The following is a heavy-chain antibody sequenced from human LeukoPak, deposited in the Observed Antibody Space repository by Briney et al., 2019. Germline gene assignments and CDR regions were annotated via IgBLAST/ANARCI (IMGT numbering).Heavy chain of an antibody. D-gene: IGHD3-10*01. CDR1: GGSISSYY. V-gene: IGHV4-34*01. CDR2: INHSGST. Sequence: SETLSLTCTVSGGSISSYYWSWIRQPPGKGLEWIGEINHSGSTNYNPSLKSRVTISVDTSKNQFSLKLSSVTAADTAVYSCARGDRITMVRVFDYWGQGTLVTVSS. CDR3: ARGDRITMVRVFDY. J-gene: IGHJ4*02.